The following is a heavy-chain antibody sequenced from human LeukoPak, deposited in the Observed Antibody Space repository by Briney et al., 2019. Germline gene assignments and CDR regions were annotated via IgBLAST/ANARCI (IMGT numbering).Heavy chain of an antibody. CDR2: IWYDGSNK. CDR1: GFTFSSYG. D-gene: IGHD3-3*01. Sequence: PGGSLRLSCAASGFTFSSYGMHWVRQAPGKGLKWVAVIWYDGSNKYYADSVKGRFTISRDNSKNTLYLQMNSLRAEDTAVYYCARGGHYDFSVYFDYWGQGTLVTVSS. J-gene: IGHJ4*02. V-gene: IGHV3-33*01. CDR3: ARGGHYDFSVYFDY.